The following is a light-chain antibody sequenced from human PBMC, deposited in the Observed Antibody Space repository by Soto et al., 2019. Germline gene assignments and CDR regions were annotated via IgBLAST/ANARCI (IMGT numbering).Light chain of an antibody. V-gene: IGLV2-8*01. CDR1: SSDVGGYKY. Sequence: QSALTQPPSASESPGQSVTISCTGTSSDVGGYKYASWYQQHPGKAPKLMIFEVNKRPSGVPDRFSGSKSGNTASLTVSGLQAEDEADYYCSSYAGINNLGVFGTGTKVTVL. CDR2: EVN. CDR3: SSYAGINNLGV. J-gene: IGLJ1*01.